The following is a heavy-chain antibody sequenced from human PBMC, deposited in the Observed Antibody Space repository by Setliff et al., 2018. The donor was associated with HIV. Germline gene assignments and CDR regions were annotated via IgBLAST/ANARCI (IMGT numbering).Heavy chain of an antibody. V-gene: IGHV1-58*01. D-gene: IGHD3-22*01. CDR1: GFTFTSSA. CDR2: IVVGSGNT. Sequence: SVKVSCKASGFTFTSSAVQWVRQARGQRLEWIGWIVVGSGNTNYAQKFQERVTITRDTSASTAYMELSSLRSEDTAVYYCARDWGGFTMIGHAFDIWGQGTMVTVSS. J-gene: IGHJ3*02. CDR3: ARDWGGFTMIGHAFDI.